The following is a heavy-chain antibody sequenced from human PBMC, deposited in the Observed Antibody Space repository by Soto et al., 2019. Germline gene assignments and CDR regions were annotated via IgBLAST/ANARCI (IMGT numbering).Heavy chain of an antibody. V-gene: IGHV1-8*02. J-gene: IGHJ6*02. D-gene: IGHD3-22*01. CDR3: ARGKYYYDSSGYLGV. CDR2: MNPNSGNS. Sequence: QVQLVQSGAEVKNPGASVKVSCKASGYTFTTYDINWVRQATGQGLEWMGWMNPNSGNSGNAQKFQGGVTMTRDTSISTAYMELSSLTSEDTAVYYGARGKYYYDSSGYLGVWGQGTTVTVSS. CDR1: GYTFTTYD.